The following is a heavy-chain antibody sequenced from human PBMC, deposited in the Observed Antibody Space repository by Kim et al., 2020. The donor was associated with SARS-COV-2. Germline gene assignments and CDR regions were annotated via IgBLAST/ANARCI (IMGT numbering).Heavy chain of an antibody. CDR2: ISYDGSNK. CDR3: ASSGYSSSWYTRTRGNYFDY. J-gene: IGHJ4*02. Sequence: GGSLRLSCAASGFTFSSYAMHWVRQAPGKGLEWVAVISYDGSNKYYADSVKGRFTISRDNSKNTLYLQMNSLRAEDTAVYYCASSGYSSSWYTRTRGNYFDYWGQGTLVTVSS. CDR1: GFTFSSYA. D-gene: IGHD6-13*01. V-gene: IGHV3-30*04.